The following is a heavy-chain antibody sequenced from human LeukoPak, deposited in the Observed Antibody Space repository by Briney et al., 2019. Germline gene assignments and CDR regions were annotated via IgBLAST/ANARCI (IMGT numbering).Heavy chain of an antibody. CDR2: INWNGGST. Sequence: GGSLRLSCAASGFTVSSNYMSWVRQAPGKGLEWVSGINWNGGSTSYADSVKGRFTISRDNAKNSLYLQMNSLRAEDTALYYCARVVLSRGERDYWGQGTLVTVSS. D-gene: IGHD5-24*01. CDR1: GFTVSSNY. J-gene: IGHJ4*02. CDR3: ARVVLSRGERDY. V-gene: IGHV3-20*04.